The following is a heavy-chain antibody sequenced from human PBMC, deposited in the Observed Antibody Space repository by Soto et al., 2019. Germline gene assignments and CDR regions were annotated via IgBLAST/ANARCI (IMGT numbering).Heavy chain of an antibody. CDR1: GFTFSSYG. V-gene: IGHV3-33*01. J-gene: IGHJ4*02. CDR2: IWYDGSNK. D-gene: IGHD2-15*01. Sequence: GGSLRLSCAASGFTFSSYGMHWVRQAPGKGLEWVAVIWYDGSNKYYADSVKGRFTISRDNSKNTLYLQMNSLRAEDTAVYYCARDGVVAATGYFDYWGQGTLVTVSS. CDR3: ARDGVVAATGYFDY.